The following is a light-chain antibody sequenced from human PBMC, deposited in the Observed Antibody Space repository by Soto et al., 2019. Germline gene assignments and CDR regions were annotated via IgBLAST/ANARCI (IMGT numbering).Light chain of an antibody. Sequence: QSVLTQPPSVSAAPGQKVTISCSGRSSNIGKNYVSWYQQFPGTAPKLLIYDNNERPSGIPDRFSGSKSGTSATLGITGLQTGDEADYYCGAWDSSPSAGVFGGGTKLTVL. CDR3: GAWDSSPSAGV. V-gene: IGLV1-51*01. CDR2: DNN. J-gene: IGLJ3*02. CDR1: SSNIGKNY.